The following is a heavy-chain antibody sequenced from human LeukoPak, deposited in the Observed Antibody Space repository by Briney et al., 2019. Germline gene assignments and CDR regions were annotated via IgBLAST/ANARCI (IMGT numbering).Heavy chain of an antibody. Sequence: GASVKVSCKASGYTFTGYYMHWVRQAPGQGLEWMGRINPNSGGTNYAQKFQGRVTMTRNTSISTAYMELSSLRSEDTAVYYCAGLITMVRGALGYWGQGTLVTVSS. D-gene: IGHD3-10*01. CDR2: INPNSGGT. CDR1: GYTFTGYY. J-gene: IGHJ4*02. V-gene: IGHV1-2*06. CDR3: AGLITMVRGALGY.